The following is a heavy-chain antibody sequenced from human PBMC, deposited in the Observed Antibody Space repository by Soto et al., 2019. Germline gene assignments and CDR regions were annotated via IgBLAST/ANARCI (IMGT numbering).Heavy chain of an antibody. Sequence: ASVKVSCKASGYTFTSYAMHWVRQAPGQRLEWMGWSNAGNGNTKYSQEFQGRVTITRDTSASTAYMELSSLRSEDMAVYYCAGEKSDIVVVVAANLLLYYYGMDVWGQGTTVTVSS. CDR2: SNAGNGNT. CDR3: AGEKSDIVVVVAANLLLYYYGMDV. J-gene: IGHJ6*02. CDR1: GYTFTSYA. D-gene: IGHD2-15*01. V-gene: IGHV1-3*02.